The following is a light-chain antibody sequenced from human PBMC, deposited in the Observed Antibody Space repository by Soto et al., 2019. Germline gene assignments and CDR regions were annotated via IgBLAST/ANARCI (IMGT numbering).Light chain of an antibody. CDR2: FXS. CDR3: QQTYSRTGT. J-gene: IGKJ5*01. V-gene: IGKV1-39*01. CDR1: QPVSGY. Sequence: DIDMTQSPSALSASVGDKVTMSXRASQPVSGYFNWYQHEPGXPPRXXXAFXSRLQRGAPSRFSGSGSAKDFTLPIDSTQPEYASTYYFQQTYSRTGTVGQGTRLEIK.